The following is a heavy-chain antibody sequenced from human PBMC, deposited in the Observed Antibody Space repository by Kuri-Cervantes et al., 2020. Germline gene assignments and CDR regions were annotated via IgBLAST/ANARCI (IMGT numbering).Heavy chain of an antibody. CDR2: IKQDGSEK. CDR3: ARDLNDSSGYYYPFYYYYGMDV. CDR1: GFTFSSYW. Sequence: GESLKISCAASGFTFSSYWMSWVRQAPGKGLEWVANIKQDGSEKYYVDSVKGRFTISRDNAKNSLYLQMNSLRAEDTAVYYCARDLNDSSGYYYPFYYYYGMDVWGQGTTVTVSS. J-gene: IGHJ6*02. D-gene: IGHD3-22*01. V-gene: IGHV3-7*01.